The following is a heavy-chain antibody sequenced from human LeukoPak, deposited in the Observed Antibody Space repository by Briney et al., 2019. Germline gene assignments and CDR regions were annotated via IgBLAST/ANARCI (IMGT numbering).Heavy chain of an antibody. D-gene: IGHD2-15*01. CDR3: ARLWSTDCSGGSCPHQPNF. J-gene: IGHJ4*02. Sequence: SETLSLTCTVSGGSISSSAYHWGWIRQPPRKGLEWIGRIHIGGSTYYNPSFKSRVTISVDTYKIQFSLKRRSVTAADTAMYYCARLWSTDCSGGSCPHQPNFWGQGTLVTVSS. CDR1: GGSISSSAYH. V-gene: IGHV4-39*01. CDR2: IHIGGST.